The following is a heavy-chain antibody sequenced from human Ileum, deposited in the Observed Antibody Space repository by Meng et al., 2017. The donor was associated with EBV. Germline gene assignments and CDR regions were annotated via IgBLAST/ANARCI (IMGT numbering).Heavy chain of an antibody. Sequence: PPAQESGPGLVKPSATLSLTCTFSGASIRGSRYYWGWIRQPPGKGLEWIGSTYYSGSTNYNPSLKSRVTISVDTSKNQFSLNLSSVTAADTAVYYCARGDILTGYWYYFDYWGQGILVTVSS. D-gene: IGHD3-9*01. V-gene: IGHV4-39*07. CDR3: ARGDILTGYWYYFDY. CDR1: GASIRGSRYY. CDR2: TYYSGST. J-gene: IGHJ4*02.